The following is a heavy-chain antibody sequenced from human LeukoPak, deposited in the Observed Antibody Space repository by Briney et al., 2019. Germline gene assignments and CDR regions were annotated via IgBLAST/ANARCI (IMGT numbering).Heavy chain of an antibody. Sequence: GGSLRLSCVGSGFIFSSYWMSWVRQAPGKGLEWVANIKQDGSEKYYVDSVTGRFTISRDNAKNSLYLQMNSLRAEDTAVYYCAKWGCSGGSCYPFDYWGQGTLVTVSS. CDR2: IKQDGSEK. CDR1: GFIFSSYW. J-gene: IGHJ4*02. CDR3: AKWGCSGGSCYPFDY. D-gene: IGHD2-15*01. V-gene: IGHV3-7*01.